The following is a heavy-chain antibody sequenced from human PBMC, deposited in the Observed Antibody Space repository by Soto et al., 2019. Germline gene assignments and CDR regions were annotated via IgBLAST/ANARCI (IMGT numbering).Heavy chain of an antibody. CDR1: GYTFTSYG. D-gene: IGHD3-16*01. V-gene: IGHV1-18*01. Sequence: QVQLVQSGAEVKKPGASVKVSCKASGYTFTSYGISWVRQAPGQGLEWMGWISAYNGNTNYAQKLQRRVTMTTDTSTSTASMDRRSLRSDDSAVYYCARAPGESDDWFHPWGQGALVTVSA. J-gene: IGHJ5*02. CDR2: ISAYNGNT. CDR3: ARAPGESDDWFHP.